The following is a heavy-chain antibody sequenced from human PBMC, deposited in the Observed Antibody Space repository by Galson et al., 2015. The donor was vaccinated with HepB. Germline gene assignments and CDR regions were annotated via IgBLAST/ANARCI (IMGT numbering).Heavy chain of an antibody. D-gene: IGHD6-13*01. CDR2: TYYRSNWNN. CDR3: ARVPITDAGTGWFDP. Sequence: CAISGDSVSSNSVVWNWIRQSPSRGLEWLGRTYYRSNWNNDYAVSVISRITIIPDTSKNHFSLHLSSVTPEDTAVYYCARVPITDAGTGWFDPWGQGALVTVSS. V-gene: IGHV6-1*01. CDR1: GDSVSSNSVV. J-gene: IGHJ5*02.